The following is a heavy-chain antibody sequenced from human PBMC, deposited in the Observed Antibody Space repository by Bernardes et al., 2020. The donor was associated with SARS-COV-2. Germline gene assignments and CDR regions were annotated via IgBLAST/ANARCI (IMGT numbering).Heavy chain of an antibody. D-gene: IGHD4-17*01. CDR2: IKGDGSQI. CDR3: ATEDGEWLES. CDR1: GFTFSSYW. J-gene: IGHJ5*02. V-gene: IGHV3-7*01. Sequence: GGSLRLSCAASGFTFSSYWMSWVRQAPGKGLEWVANIKGDGSQISSVESVRGRFAISRDNSNNTLYLQMNNLRVEDTALYRCATEDGEWLESWGQGTLVTVAS.